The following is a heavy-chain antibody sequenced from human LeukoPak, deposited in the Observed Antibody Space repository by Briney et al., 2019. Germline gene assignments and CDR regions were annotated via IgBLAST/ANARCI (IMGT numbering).Heavy chain of an antibody. Sequence: SETLSLTCTVSGGSISSYYWSWIGQPPGKGLEWIGYIYYSGSTNYNPSLKSRVTISVDTSKNQFSLKLSSVTAGDTAVYYCARVAAGTLYYYYYMDVWGKGTTVTVSS. J-gene: IGHJ6*03. D-gene: IGHD6-13*01. CDR3: ARVAAGTLYYYYYMDV. CDR2: IYYSGST. CDR1: GGSISSYY. V-gene: IGHV4-59*01.